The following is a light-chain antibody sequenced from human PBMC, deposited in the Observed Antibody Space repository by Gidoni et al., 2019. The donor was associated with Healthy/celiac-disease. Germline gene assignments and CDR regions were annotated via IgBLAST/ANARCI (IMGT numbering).Light chain of an antibody. CDR1: QSISSY. CDR3: QQSYSTPRT. J-gene: IGKJ2*01. CDR2: AAS. Sequence: GDRVTITCRASQSISSYLNWYQQKPGKAPKLLIYAASSLQSGVPSMFSGSGSGTDFTLTISSLQPEDFATYYCQQSYSTPRTFGQGTKLEIK. V-gene: IGKV1-39*01.